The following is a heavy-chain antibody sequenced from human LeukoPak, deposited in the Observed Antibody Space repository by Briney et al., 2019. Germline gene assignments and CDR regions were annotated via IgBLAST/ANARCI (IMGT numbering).Heavy chain of an antibody. CDR3: ARARLGYDAFDI. V-gene: IGHV1-8*01. Sequence: GASGKVSCKASGYTFTSYDINWVRQATGQGLEWMGWMNPNSGNTGYAQKFQGRVTMTRNTSISTAYMELSSLRSEDTAVYYCARARLGYDAFDIWGQGTMVTVSS. CDR2: MNPNSGNT. J-gene: IGHJ3*02. D-gene: IGHD7-27*01. CDR1: GYTFTSYD.